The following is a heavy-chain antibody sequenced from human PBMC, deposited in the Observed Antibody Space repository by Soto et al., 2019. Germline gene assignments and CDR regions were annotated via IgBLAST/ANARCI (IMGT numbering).Heavy chain of an antibody. J-gene: IGHJ4*02. Sequence: SETLSLTCTVSGGSISSYYWSWIRQPPGKGLEWIGYIYYSGSTNYNPSLKSRVTISVDTSKNQFSLKLSSVTAADTAVYYCERALRRSYFDYWGQGTLVTVSS. D-gene: IGHD3-16*01. V-gene: IGHV4-59*01. CDR2: IYYSGST. CDR3: ERALRRSYFDY. CDR1: GGSISSYY.